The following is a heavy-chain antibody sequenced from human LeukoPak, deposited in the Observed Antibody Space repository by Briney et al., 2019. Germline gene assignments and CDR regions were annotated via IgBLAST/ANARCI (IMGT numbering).Heavy chain of an antibody. J-gene: IGHJ4*01. CDR2: MNPNSGNT. V-gene: IGHV1-8*01. D-gene: IGHD5-24*01. Sequence: ASVKVSCKASGYTFINYDINWVRQATGQGLEWMGWMNPNSGNTGYAQKFQGRVTMTRDTSISTAYMELGSLTSEDTAVYYCARPKDGYTNFDYWGHGTLVTVSS. CDR1: GYTFINYD. CDR3: ARPKDGYTNFDY.